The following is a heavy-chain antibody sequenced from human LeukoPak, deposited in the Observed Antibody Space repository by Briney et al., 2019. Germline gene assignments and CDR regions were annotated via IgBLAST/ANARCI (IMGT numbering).Heavy chain of an antibody. D-gene: IGHD3-16*01. CDR3: AKDHVTWGNRYFDH. V-gene: IGHV3-30*02. CDR2: IGHDGTKI. Sequence: GGSLRLSCAASGFTFSTYGMHWVRQAPGKGLEWVAFIGHDGTKIYYADSVQGRFTISRDNSKNTLYLEMNSLSGEDTALYYCAKDHVTWGNRYFDHWGQGTPGTVSS. CDR1: GFTFSTYG. J-gene: IGHJ4*02.